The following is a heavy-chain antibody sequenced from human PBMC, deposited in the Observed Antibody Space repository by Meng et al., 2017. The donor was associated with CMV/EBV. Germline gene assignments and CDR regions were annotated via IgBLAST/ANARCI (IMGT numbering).Heavy chain of an antibody. J-gene: IGHJ4*02. Sequence: QVRLQEAGPGVVKPSRTLSLTCAVSGGSISSGDYYWSWIRQPPGKGLEWIGYSYYSGSTYYNPSLKSRVTISVDTSKNQFSLKLSSVTAADTAVYYCARVTSRVAGAFDYWGQGTLVTVSS. CDR1: GGSISSGDYY. CDR2: SYYSGST. D-gene: IGHD1-14*01. CDR3: ARVTSRVAGAFDY. V-gene: IGHV4-30-4*08.